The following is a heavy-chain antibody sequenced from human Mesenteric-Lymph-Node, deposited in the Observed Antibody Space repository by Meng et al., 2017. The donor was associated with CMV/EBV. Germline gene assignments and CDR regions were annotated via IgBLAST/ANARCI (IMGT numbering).Heavy chain of an antibody. CDR2: ISGSGGST. CDR1: GFTFSSYA. J-gene: IGHJ6*02. V-gene: IGHV3-23*01. CDR3: ATDERAYYHYGMDV. Sequence: GESLKISCAASGFTFSSYAMSWVRQAPGKGPEWVSAISGSGGSTYYADSVKGRFTISRDNSKNTLYLQMNSLRAEDTAVYYCATDERAYYHYGMDVWGQGTTVTVSS.